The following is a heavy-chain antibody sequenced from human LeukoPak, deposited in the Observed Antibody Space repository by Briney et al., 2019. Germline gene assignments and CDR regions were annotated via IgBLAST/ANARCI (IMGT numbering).Heavy chain of an antibody. V-gene: IGHV3-21*04. CDR1: GFTFSSYS. Sequence: GGSLRLSCAASGFTFSSYSMNWVRQAPGKGLEWVSSISSSSSYIYYADSVKGRFTISRDNSKNTLYLQMNSLRAEDTAVYYCAKDKSGVADSSIDYWGQGTLVTVSS. CDR3: AKDKSGVADSSIDY. D-gene: IGHD3-3*01. CDR2: ISSSSSYI. J-gene: IGHJ4*02.